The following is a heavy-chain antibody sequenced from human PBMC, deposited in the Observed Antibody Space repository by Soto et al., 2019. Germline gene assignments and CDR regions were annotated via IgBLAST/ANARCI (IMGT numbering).Heavy chain of an antibody. J-gene: IGHJ4*02. CDR2: MFPSGAT. CDR3: ARTWRPGPHFDY. Sequence: QVQLQESGPGLVKPSETLSLTCTVSGGSISDDYWSWIRQPPGKGLEWIGFMFPSGATNANTSLQSRATISVDNSKNQGSLKLTSVNAADTAVYYCARTWRPGPHFDYWGQGILVTVSS. D-gene: IGHD5-12*01. V-gene: IGHV4-4*08. CDR1: GGSISDDY.